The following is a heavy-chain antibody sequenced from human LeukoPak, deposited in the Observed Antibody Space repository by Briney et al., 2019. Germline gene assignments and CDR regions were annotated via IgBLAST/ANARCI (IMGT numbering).Heavy chain of an antibody. CDR3: ARDLGGLGKIDY. CDR1: GGSISPYY. V-gene: IGHV4-59*12. CDR2: IYYSGTT. Sequence: PSETLSLTCSVSGGSISPYYWSWIRQPPGKGLEWIGYIYYSGTTNYNPSLKSRVIISVDASKNQFSLRLSSVTAADTAVYYCARDLGGLGKIDYWGQGTLVTVSS. J-gene: IGHJ4*02. D-gene: IGHD7-27*01.